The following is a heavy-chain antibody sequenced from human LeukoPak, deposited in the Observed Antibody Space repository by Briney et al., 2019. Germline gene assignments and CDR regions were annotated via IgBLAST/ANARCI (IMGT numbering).Heavy chain of an antibody. CDR1: GYTFTSYD. Sequence: ASVKVSCKASGYTFTSYDINWVRQATGQGLEWMGWMNPNSGNTGYAQKFQGRVTITMNTSISTAYMELCSLRSEDTAVYYCARARANSDFDYWGQGTLVTVSS. J-gene: IGHJ4*02. D-gene: IGHD1-26*01. V-gene: IGHV1-8*03. CDR3: ARARANSDFDY. CDR2: MNPNSGNT.